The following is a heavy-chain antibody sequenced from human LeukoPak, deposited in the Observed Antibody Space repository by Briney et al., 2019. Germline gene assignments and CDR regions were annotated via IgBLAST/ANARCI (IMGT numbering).Heavy chain of an antibody. CDR2: IGPTGTDR. V-gene: IGHV3-21*01. Sequence: GGSLRLSCAASGFTFSSCGFNWVRQAPGEGVEWVSSIGPTGTDRYYADSVRGRFTISRDNDKNSMYLQMDSLRDEDTAVYYCATESIGRHYDYWGQGTLLTVSS. CDR1: GFTFSSCG. J-gene: IGHJ4*02. CDR3: ATESIGRHYDY.